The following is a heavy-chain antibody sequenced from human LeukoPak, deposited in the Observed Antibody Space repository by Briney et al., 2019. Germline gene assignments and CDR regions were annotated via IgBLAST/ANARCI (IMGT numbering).Heavy chain of an antibody. CDR3: ATDPYYYDTSGYFSG. D-gene: IGHD3-22*01. CDR1: GYTLTELS. V-gene: IGHV1-24*01. Sequence: GASVKVSCKVSGYTLTELSMHWVRQAPGKELEWMGRFDPEDGETIYAQKFQGRVTMTEDTSTDTAYMELSSLKSEDTAIYYCATDPYYYDTSGYFSGWGQGTLVTVSS. CDR2: FDPEDGET. J-gene: IGHJ4*02.